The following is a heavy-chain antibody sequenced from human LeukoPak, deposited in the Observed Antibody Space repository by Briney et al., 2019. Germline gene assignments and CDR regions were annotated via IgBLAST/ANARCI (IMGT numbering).Heavy chain of an antibody. J-gene: IGHJ4*02. CDR1: GGSFSGYC. CDR3: ARGRGTEEEYYDILTNYSNFDY. Sequence: SETLSLTCAVYGGSFSGYCWSWIPQPPGKGLEWIGGSNHSGSTNYNPSLKSRVTISVDTSKNQYSLKLSSVSAADTAVYYCARGRGTEEEYYDILTNYSNFDYWGQGTLVTVSS. D-gene: IGHD3-9*01. CDR2: SNHSGST. V-gene: IGHV4-34*01.